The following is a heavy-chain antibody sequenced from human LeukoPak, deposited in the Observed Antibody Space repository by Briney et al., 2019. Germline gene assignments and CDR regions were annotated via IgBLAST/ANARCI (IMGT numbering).Heavy chain of an antibody. CDR3: ARSHYCGGDCYAFDI. J-gene: IGHJ3*02. Sequence: TSETLSLTCTVSAVSISSGSYYWSWMRQPAGKGLEWIGRIYTSGSTNYNPSLNSRVTISVDTSKNQFPRKLSSVPAADSAVYYCARSHYCGGDCYAFDIWGQGTMVTVSS. CDR2: IYTSGST. D-gene: IGHD2-21*01. CDR1: AVSISSGSYY. V-gene: IGHV4-61*02.